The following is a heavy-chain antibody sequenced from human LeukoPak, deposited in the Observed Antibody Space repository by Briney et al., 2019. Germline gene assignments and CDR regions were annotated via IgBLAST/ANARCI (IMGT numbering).Heavy chain of an antibody. D-gene: IGHD3-16*01. Sequence: GGSLRLSCAASGFTFDDYAMHWVRQAPGKGLEWVSLISGDGGSTYYADSVKGRFTISRDNSKNSLYLQMNSLRTEDTALYYCARGVIDDYVWGSQTGYWGQGTLVTVSS. V-gene: IGHV3-43*02. CDR2: ISGDGGST. CDR1: GFTFDDYA. J-gene: IGHJ4*02. CDR3: ARGVIDDYVWGSQTGY.